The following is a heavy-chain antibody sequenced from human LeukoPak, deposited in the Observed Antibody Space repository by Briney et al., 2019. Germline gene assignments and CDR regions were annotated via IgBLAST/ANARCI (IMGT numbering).Heavy chain of an antibody. CDR3: ARGLGSGRHAFDI. CDR1: GFTFSSYS. J-gene: IGHJ3*02. V-gene: IGHV3-48*01. Sequence: GGSLRLSCAASGFTFSSYSMNWVRQAPGKGLEWVSYISSSSSTIFYADSVKGRFTISRDNAKNSLYLQMNSLRAEDTAVYYCARGLGSGRHAFDIWGQGTMVTVSS. D-gene: IGHD3-10*01. CDR2: ISSSSSTI.